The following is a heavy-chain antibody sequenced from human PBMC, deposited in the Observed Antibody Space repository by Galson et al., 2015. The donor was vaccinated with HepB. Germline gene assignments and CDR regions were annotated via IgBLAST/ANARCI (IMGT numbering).Heavy chain of an antibody. CDR3: ARPAGEGTSSTAPAEDPYYYYYYYMDV. CDR2: IYYSGST. Sequence: ETLSLTCAVSGGSISSSNWWSWVRQPPGKGLEWIGSIYYSGSTYYNPSLKSRVTISVDTSKNRFSLKLSSVTAADTAVYYCARPAGEGTSSTAPAEDPYYYYYYYMDVWGKGTTVTVSS. J-gene: IGHJ6*03. CDR1: GGSISSSNW. D-gene: IGHD2-2*01. V-gene: IGHV4-39*01.